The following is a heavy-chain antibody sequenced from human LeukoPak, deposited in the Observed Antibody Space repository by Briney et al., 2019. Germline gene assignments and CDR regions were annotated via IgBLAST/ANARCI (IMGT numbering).Heavy chain of an antibody. CDR1: GFIFRING. Sequence: GGSLRLSCAASGFIFRINGMHWVRQAPGKGLEWVALISYEGDSTYYADSVKGRFTISRDNSKDMLYLQMNSLRAEDTAVYYCARESWGAADYWGQGTLVTVSS. CDR2: ISYEGDST. D-gene: IGHD1-26*01. J-gene: IGHJ4*02. V-gene: IGHV3-30*03. CDR3: ARESWGAADY.